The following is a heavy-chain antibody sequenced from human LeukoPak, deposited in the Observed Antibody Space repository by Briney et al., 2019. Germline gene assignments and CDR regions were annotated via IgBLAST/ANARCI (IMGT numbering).Heavy chain of an antibody. Sequence: PGGSLRLSCAASGFTFDDYAMHWVRQAPGKGLEWVSLISGDGGSTYYADSVKGRFTISRDNSKNSLYLQMNSLRTEDTALYYCAKDMYRTYYYYGMDVWGQGTTVTVSS. CDR1: GFTFDDYA. V-gene: IGHV3-43*02. J-gene: IGHJ6*02. CDR2: ISGDGGST. CDR3: AKDMYRTYYYYGMDV. D-gene: IGHD3-16*02.